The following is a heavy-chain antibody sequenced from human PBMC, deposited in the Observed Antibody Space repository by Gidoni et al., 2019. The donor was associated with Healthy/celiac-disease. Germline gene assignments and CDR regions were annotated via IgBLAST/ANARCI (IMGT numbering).Heavy chain of an antibody. CDR2: SRGSGGST. J-gene: IGHJ6*02. CDR1: GFTFCTYA. V-gene: IGHV3-23*01. Sequence: EVQLLESGGGLVQPGGSLRLSCAASGFTFCTYAMSWVRQAPGKGLEGVSASRGSGGSTYYADSVKGRFTISRDNSKNTLYLQMNSLRAEDTAVYYCAKDGCTNGVCYSYYYGMDVWGQGTTVTVSS. CDR3: AKDGCTNGVCYSYYYGMDV. D-gene: IGHD2-8*01.